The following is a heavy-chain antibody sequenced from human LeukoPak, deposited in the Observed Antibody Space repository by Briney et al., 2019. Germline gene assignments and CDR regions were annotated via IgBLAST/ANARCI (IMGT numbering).Heavy chain of an antibody. J-gene: IGHJ5*02. CDR1: GFIFNSYV. CDR2: ISYHGIDK. CDR3: AKDYCSSTSCYDALANWFDP. V-gene: IGHV3-30-3*01. Sequence: GGSLRLSCAASGFIFNSYVMHWVRQAPGKGLEWVAVISYHGIDKYYADSVKGRFTISRDSSKDTLFLQMNSLRAEDTAIYYCAKDYCSSTSCYDALANWFDPWGQGTLVIVSS. D-gene: IGHD2-2*01.